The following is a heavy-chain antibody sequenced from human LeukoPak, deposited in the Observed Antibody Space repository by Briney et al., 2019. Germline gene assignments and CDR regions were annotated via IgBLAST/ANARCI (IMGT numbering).Heavy chain of an antibody. CDR2: TYYSGST. CDR3: ARVRPAYYYYGMDV. D-gene: IGHD6-25*01. V-gene: IGHV4-59*01. Sequence: SETLSLTCTVSGGSISSYYWSWIRQPPGKRLEWIGYTYYSGSTNYSPSLKSRVTISVDTSNNQFSLKLSSVTEADTAVYYCARVRPAYYYYGMDVWGQGTTVTVSS. J-gene: IGHJ6*02. CDR1: GGSISSYY.